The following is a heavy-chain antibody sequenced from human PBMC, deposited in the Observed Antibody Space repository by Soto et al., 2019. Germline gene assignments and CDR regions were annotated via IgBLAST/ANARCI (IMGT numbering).Heavy chain of an antibody. J-gene: IGHJ4*02. Sequence: PSDTLSLTCTFSGGSISNYYWSWIRQSPGKGLEWIGYIHYSGITTKKPSLMSRATVSIDTSKNHFSLRLSSVTAADTAVYYCARGTMVRGVIVRDFDYWGQGTLVTVSS. CDR1: GGSISNYY. D-gene: IGHD3-10*01. CDR2: IHYSGIT. CDR3: ARGTMVRGVIVRDFDY. V-gene: IGHV4-59*01.